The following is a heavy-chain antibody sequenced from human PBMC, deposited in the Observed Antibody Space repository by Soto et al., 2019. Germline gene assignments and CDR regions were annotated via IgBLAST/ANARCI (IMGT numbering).Heavy chain of an antibody. CDR2: IANTGTT. CDR3: TRQRRKGRTLRVTVWFDP. CDR1: GGSIITTDYY. D-gene: IGHD4-4*01. V-gene: IGHV4-39*01. Sequence: QLQLQESGPGLVKPSETLSLTCSVSGGSIITTDYYCAWIRQPPGRALDWFGSIANTGTTFYNPSLTSRVTLAVEPATSQCSVRLTSVIASDTAVYDCTRQRRKGRTLRVTVWFDPWCQGTLVNVS. J-gene: IGHJ5*02.